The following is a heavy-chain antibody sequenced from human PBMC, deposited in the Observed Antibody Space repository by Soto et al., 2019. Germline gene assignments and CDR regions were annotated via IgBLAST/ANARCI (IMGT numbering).Heavy chain of an antibody. CDR2: IKSKTDGGTR. J-gene: IGHJ6*02. CDR1: GFTFSDAW. CDR3: TTASLMVRGVIIYYGLDV. V-gene: IGHV3-15*07. Sequence: GGSLRLSCAASGFTFSDAWINWVRQAPGKGLEWVGLIKSKTDGGTRDYAAPVRGRFSISRDDSKNTLYLQMNSLKTEDTAVYYCTTASLMVRGVIIYYGLDVWGQGTMVTVSS. D-gene: IGHD3-10*01.